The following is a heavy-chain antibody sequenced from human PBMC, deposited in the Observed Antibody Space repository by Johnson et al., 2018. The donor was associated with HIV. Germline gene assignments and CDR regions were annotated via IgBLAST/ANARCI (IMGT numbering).Heavy chain of an antibody. CDR2: FYSGSNT. CDR3: ARHKAVADAFDI. Sequence: EVQLVESGGGLVQPGGSLRLSCKASGFSISSNYMSWVRQPPGKGLVWVSVFYSGSNTYYADSVQGRFTISRDNSNHPLYLQMNSLRAEDTAVYYCARHKAVADAFDIWGQGTVVTVS. J-gene: IGHJ3*02. V-gene: IGHV3-66*04. D-gene: IGHD6-19*01. CDR1: GFSISSNY.